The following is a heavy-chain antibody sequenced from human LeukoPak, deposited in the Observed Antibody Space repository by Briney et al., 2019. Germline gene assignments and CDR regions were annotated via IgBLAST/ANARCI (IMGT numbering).Heavy chain of an antibody. Sequence: GGSLRLSCAASGFTFSSYAMNWVRQAPGKGLEWVSAISGSGGSTYYADSVKGRSTISRDNSKNTLYLQMNSLRAEDTAVYYCAKVGRNYDYVWGSYAVDYWGQGTLVTVSS. CDR3: AKVGRNYDYVWGSYAVDY. CDR2: ISGSGGST. D-gene: IGHD3-16*01. V-gene: IGHV3-23*01. J-gene: IGHJ4*02. CDR1: GFTFSSYA.